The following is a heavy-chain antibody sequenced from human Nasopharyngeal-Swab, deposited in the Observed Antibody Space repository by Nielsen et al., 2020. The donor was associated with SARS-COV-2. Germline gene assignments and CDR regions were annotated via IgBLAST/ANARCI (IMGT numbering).Heavy chain of an antibody. CDR3: VTHRGYSSGWGFQR. D-gene: IGHD6-19*01. J-gene: IGHJ1*01. Sequence: GESLKISCEGSGYRFTNDWIGWVRQVPGKGLEWMAIIYPADPDIRYSPAFQGQVPISADKSISIAYLHWSSLKASDTAMYYCVTHRGYSSGWGFQRWGQGTLVTVSS. CDR1: GYRFTNDW. CDR2: IYPADPDI. V-gene: IGHV5-51*01.